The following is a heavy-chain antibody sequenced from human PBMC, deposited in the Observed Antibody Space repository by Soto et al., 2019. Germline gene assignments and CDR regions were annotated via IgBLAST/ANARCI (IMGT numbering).Heavy chain of an antibody. CDR3: ARAGLERASDDFHI. V-gene: IGHV3-53*01. Sequence: PGGSLRLSCAASGFTVSSNYMSWVRQAPGKGLEWVSVIYSGGSTYYADSVKGRFTISRDNSKNTLYLQMNSLRAEDTAVYYCARAGLERASDDFHIRGQGTMVTVS. D-gene: IGHD1-1*01. CDR2: IYSGGST. CDR1: GFTVSSNY. J-gene: IGHJ3*02.